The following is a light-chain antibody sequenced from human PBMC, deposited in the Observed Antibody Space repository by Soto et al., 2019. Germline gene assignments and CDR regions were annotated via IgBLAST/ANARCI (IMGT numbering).Light chain of an antibody. CDR2: DAS. CDR1: QSISSW. CDR3: QQYQNLWT. V-gene: IGKV1-5*01. J-gene: IGKJ1*01. Sequence: DIQMTQSPSTLSASVGDRVTITCRASQSISSWLAWYQQKPGKAPKLLIYDASSLESGVPSRFSGSGSGTEFTLTISCLQPDDFAVYYCQQYQNLWTFGQGTKVDIK.